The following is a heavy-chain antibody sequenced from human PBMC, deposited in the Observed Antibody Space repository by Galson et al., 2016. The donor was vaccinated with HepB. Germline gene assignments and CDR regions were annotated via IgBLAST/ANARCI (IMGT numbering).Heavy chain of an antibody. CDR3: AREGLADGSYFDY. D-gene: IGHD5-24*01. CDR1: GFTFTSYW. V-gene: IGHV3-7*01. J-gene: IGHJ4*02. Sequence: SLRLSCAASGFTFTSYWMAWIRQAPWRGLEWVANIKEDGTFQCYVDSVKGRFTISRDNTKMSVHLQMNTLRVEDTAIYYCAREGLADGSYFDYWGQGTPVTISS. CDR2: IKEDGTFQ.